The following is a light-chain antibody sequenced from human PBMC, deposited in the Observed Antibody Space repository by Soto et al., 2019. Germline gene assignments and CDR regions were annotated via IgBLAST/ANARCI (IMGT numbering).Light chain of an antibody. Sequence: DIQLTQSPSSLSASVGDRVTITCRASQGIRNDLAWYQQKPGKAPKRLIYAASSLQSGVPSRFSGSGSGTDFTLTISGLQPEDLAVYYCLQHNRSPPTVGQGTKVDSK. CDR2: AAS. J-gene: IGKJ1*01. CDR3: LQHNRSPPT. V-gene: IGKV1-17*01. CDR1: QGIRND.